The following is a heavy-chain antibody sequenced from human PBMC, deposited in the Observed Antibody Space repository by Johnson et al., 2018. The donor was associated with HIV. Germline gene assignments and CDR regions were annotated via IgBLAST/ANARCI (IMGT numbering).Heavy chain of an antibody. V-gene: IGHV3-11*04. J-gene: IGHJ3*02. CDR2: ISSSGTSS. Sequence: QVQLVESGGGLVKTGGSLRLSCAASGFTFSDYYMSWIRQTPGKGLEWVAYISSSGTSSYYADSVKGRLTISRDNAKNSLYLQMNSLRAEDTAVYFCARAINDAFDIWGQGTMVTVSP. CDR3: ARAINDAFDI. CDR1: GFTFSDYY.